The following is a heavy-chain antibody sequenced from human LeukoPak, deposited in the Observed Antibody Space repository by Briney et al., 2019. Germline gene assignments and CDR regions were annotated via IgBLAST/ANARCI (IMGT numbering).Heavy chain of an antibody. V-gene: IGHV4-34*01. CDR2: INHSGYT. CDR1: GVSFDDYY. CDR3: TRMTTGHDY. J-gene: IGHJ4*02. D-gene: IGHD4-17*01. Sequence: SETLSLTCAVSGVSFDDYYWSWVRQTPGKGLEWLGEINHSGYTNDSLSLKSRVTLSIDTSRKQFSLNLRSVTVADAGIYYCTRMTTGHDYWGQGTLVTVSS.